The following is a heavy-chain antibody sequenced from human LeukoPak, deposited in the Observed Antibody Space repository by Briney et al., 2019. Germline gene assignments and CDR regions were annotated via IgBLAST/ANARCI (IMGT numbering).Heavy chain of an antibody. J-gene: IGHJ5*02. CDR3: ARDSGYSYGPFDP. V-gene: IGHV4-59*01. CDR2: IYYSGST. D-gene: IGHD5-18*01. CDR1: GGSISSYY. Sequence: PSEILSLTCTVSGGSISSYYWSWIRQPPGKGLERIGYIYYSGSTNYNPSLKSRVTISVDTSKNQFSLKLSSVTAADTAVYYCARDSGYSYGPFDPWGQGTLVTVSS.